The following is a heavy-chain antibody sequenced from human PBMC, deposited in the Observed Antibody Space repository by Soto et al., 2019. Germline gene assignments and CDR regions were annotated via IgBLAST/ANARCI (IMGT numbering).Heavy chain of an antibody. D-gene: IGHD3-3*01. CDR1: GGSFSGHY. Sequence: SETLSLTCAVYGGSFSGHYWTWIRQPPGKGLEWVGEITRSGNTNYNPSLKSRVTISVDTSKNQFSLKLSSVTAADTSVFYCACNYYDFWSGYYSVGYFDYWAQGTPVTVSS. J-gene: IGHJ4*02. CDR2: ITRSGNT. CDR3: ACNYYDFWSGYYSVGYFDY. V-gene: IGHV4-34*01.